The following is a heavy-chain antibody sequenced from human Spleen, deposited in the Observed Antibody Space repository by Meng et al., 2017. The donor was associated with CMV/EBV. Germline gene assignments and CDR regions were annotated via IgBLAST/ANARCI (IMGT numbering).Heavy chain of an antibody. V-gene: IGHV3-23*03. CDR3: AKDGLWLDP. CDR1: EFPFSSYA. Sequence: GESLKISCVASEFPFSSYAMSWVRQAPGKGLEWVSVIYSGGGTTYYADSVKGRFTISRDNSKNTLYPQMNSLRVEDSAIYYCAKDGLWLDPWGQGTLVTVSS. J-gene: IGHJ5*02. CDR2: IYSGGGTT. D-gene: IGHD3-16*01.